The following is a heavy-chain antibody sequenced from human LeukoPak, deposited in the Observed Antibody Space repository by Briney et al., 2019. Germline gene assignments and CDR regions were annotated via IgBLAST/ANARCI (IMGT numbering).Heavy chain of an antibody. CDR2: IYSGGST. CDR3: ARDRGGYSYGSFDY. Sequence: GGSLRLSCAASGFTFSSYAMSWVRQAPGKGLEWVSVIYSGGSTYYADSVKGRFTISRDNSKNTLYLQMNSLRAEDTAVYYCARDRGGYSYGSFDYWGQGTLVTVSS. CDR1: GFTFSSYA. V-gene: IGHV3-53*01. D-gene: IGHD5-18*01. J-gene: IGHJ4*02.